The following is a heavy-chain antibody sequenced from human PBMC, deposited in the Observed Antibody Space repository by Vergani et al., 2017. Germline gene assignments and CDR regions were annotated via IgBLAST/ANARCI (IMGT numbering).Heavy chain of an antibody. D-gene: IGHD6-13*01. CDR2: IYYSGSN. Sequence: QVQLQESGPGLVKPSETLSLTCTVSNDSVSNTFYYWGWIRQTPGKGLEWIGSIYYSGSNYYNPSLESRVTMSVDTSKSQFSLKLNSVTAADTAVYYCARGSRAEGGSGPDKWGQGTLVTVSS. CDR1: NDSVSNTFYY. V-gene: IGHV4-39*07. J-gene: IGHJ4*02. CDR3: ARGSRAEGGSGPDK.